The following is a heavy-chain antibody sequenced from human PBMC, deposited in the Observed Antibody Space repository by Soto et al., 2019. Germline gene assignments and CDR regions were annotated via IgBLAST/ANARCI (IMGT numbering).Heavy chain of an antibody. Sequence: AAVKVSCQASGGTFISYAISSMRQAPGQGLEWMGGIIPIFGTANYAQKFQGRVTITADESTSTAYMELSSLRSEDTAVYYCARTTAGTGWFDPWGQGTLVTVSS. D-gene: IGHD6-13*01. CDR1: GGTFISYA. V-gene: IGHV1-69*13. CDR2: IIPIFGTA. CDR3: ARTTAGTGWFDP. J-gene: IGHJ5*02.